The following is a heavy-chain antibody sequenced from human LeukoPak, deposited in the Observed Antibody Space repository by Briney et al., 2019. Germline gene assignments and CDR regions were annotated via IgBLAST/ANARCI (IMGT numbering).Heavy chain of an antibody. J-gene: IGHJ4*02. D-gene: IGHD2-15*01. CDR2: IFYSGST. CDR3: VRLEKVVVPATIDF. CDR1: GGSISSYY. Sequence: SETLSLTCTVSGGSISSYYWGWIRQPPGKGLEWIGSIFYSGSTYYNPSLKSRVTISGDTSKSQFSLKLSSVTAADTAVYYCVRLEKVVVPATIDFWGQGTLVTVSS. V-gene: IGHV4-39*01.